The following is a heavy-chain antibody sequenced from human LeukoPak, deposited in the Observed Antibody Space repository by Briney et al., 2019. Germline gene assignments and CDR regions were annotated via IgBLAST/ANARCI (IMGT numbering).Heavy chain of an antibody. CDR1: GYSFTSYW. CDR2: IYPGDSDT. CDR3: ARLGEGYGDYAFGAFDI. J-gene: IGHJ3*02. V-gene: IGHV5-51*01. D-gene: IGHD4-17*01. Sequence: KGGESLKISCKGFGYSFTSYWIGWVRQMPGKGLECMGIIYPGDSDTRYSPSFQGQVTISADKSISTAYLQWSSLKASDTAMYYCARLGEGYGDYAFGAFDIWGQGTMVTVSS.